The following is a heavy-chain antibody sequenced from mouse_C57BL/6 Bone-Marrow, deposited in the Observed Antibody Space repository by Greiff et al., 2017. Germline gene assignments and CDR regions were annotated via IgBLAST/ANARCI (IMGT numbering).Heavy chain of an antibody. Sequence: EVQLQQSGPELVKPGASVKISCKASGYTFTDYYMNWVKQSHGKSLEWIGDINPNNGGTSYNQKFKGKATLTVDKSSSTAYMELRSLTSEDSAVXYCERPHTVDWYFDVWGTGTTVTVSS. D-gene: IGHD1-1*01. J-gene: IGHJ1*03. V-gene: IGHV1-26*01. CDR1: GYTFTDYY. CDR3: ERPHTVDWYFDV. CDR2: INPNNGGT.